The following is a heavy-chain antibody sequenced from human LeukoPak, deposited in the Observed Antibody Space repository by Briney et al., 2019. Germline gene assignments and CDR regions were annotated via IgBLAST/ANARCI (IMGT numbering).Heavy chain of an antibody. CDR1: GGSISSGSYY. J-gene: IGHJ4*02. D-gene: IGHD3-22*01. CDR3: ARQVSSGYYYY. Sequence: PSETLSLTCTVSGGSISSGSYYWSWIRQPAGEGLEWIGRIYTSGSANYNPSLKSRVTISVDKTKSQFSLKLSSVTAADTAVYYCARQVSSGYYYYWGQGTLVTVSS. V-gene: IGHV4-61*02. CDR2: IYTSGSA.